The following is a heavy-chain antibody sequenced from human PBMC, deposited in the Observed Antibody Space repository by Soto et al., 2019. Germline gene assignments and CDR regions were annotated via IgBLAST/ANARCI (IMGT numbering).Heavy chain of an antibody. V-gene: IGHV4-34*01. CDR3: ARGRAYGYCSGGSCYSAYY. CDR2: INHSGST. D-gene: IGHD2-15*01. CDR1: GGSFSGYY. Sequence: SETLSLTCAVYGGSFSGYYWSWIRQPPGKGLEWIGEINHSGSTNYNPSLKSRVTISVDTSKNQFSLKLSSVTAADTAVYYCARGRAYGYCSGGSCYSAYYWGQGTLVTVSS. J-gene: IGHJ4*02.